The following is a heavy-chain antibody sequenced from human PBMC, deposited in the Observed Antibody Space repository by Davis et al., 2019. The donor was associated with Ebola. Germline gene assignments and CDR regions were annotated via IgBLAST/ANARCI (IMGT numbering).Heavy chain of an antibody. CDR3: ARLTYNWNYSLVYYFDY. CDR1: GGSISSGGYS. D-gene: IGHD1-7*01. Sequence: MPSETLSLTCAVSGGSISSGGYSWSWIRQPPGKGLEWIGYIYYSGSTYYNPSLKSRVTISVDTSKNQFSLKLSSVTAADTAVYYCARLTYNWNYSLVYYFDYWGQGTLVTVSS. V-gene: IGHV4-30-4*07. J-gene: IGHJ4*02. CDR2: IYYSGST.